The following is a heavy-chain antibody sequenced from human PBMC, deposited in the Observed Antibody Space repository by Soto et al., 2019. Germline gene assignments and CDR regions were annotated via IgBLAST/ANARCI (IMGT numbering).Heavy chain of an antibody. J-gene: IGHJ4*02. CDR2: IDPSDSQT. Sequence: GESLKISCKGSGYSFAGYWITWVRQKPGKGLEWMGRIDPSDSQTYYSPSFRGHVTISVAKSITTVFLQWSSLRASDTAMYYCARQIYDSDTGPNFQYYFDSWGQGTPVTVSS. V-gene: IGHV5-10-1*01. CDR3: ARQIYDSDTGPNFQYYFDS. D-gene: IGHD3-22*01. CDR1: GYSFAGYW.